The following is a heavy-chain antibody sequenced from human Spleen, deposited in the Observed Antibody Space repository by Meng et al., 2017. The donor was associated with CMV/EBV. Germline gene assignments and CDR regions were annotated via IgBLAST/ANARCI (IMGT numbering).Heavy chain of an antibody. J-gene: IGHJ5*02. D-gene: IGHD4-17*01. Sequence: ESLKISCAASGFTFSNAWMSLVRQAPGKGLEWIGSIYHSGSTYYNPSLKSRVTISVDTSKNQFSLKLSSVTAADTAVYYCPRANLLNIPYCDYLLGHNWFDPWGQGTLVTVSS. V-gene: IGHV4-38-2*01. CDR3: PRANLLNIPYCDYLLGHNWFDP. CDR2: IYHSGST. CDR1: GFTFSNAW.